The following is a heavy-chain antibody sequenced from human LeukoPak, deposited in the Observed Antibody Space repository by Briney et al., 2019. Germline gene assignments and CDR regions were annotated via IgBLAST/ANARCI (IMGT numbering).Heavy chain of an antibody. Sequence: PGGSLRLSCAASGFTFSSYAMHWVRQAPGKGLEWVAVISYDGSNKYYADSVKGRFTISRDNSKNTLYLQMNSLRAEDTAVYYCARHHLSTSCHFDYWGQGTLVTVSS. CDR3: ARHHLSTSCHFDY. CDR2: ISYDGSNK. J-gene: IGHJ4*02. D-gene: IGHD2-2*01. CDR1: GFTFSSYA. V-gene: IGHV3-30-3*01.